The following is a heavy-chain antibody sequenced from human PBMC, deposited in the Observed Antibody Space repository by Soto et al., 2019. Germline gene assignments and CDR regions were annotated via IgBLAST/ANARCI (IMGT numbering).Heavy chain of an antibody. V-gene: IGHV5-51*01. CDR3: ARPRSSSWPYDAFDI. Sequence: GESLKISCKGSVYSFTSYWIGWVRQMPGQGLEWMGIIYPGDSDTRYSPSFQGQVTISADKSISTAYLQWSSLKASDTAMYYCARPRSSSWPYDAFDIWGQGTMVTVSS. CDR2: IYPGDSDT. D-gene: IGHD6-13*01. CDR1: VYSFTSYW. J-gene: IGHJ3*02.